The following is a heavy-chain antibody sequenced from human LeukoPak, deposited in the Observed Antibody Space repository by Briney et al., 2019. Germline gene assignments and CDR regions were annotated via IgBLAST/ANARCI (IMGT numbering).Heavy chain of an antibody. CDR2: IYYSGST. Sequence: SETLSLTCTVSGGSISSSSYYWGWIRQPPGKGLEWIGSIYYSGSTYYNPSLKSRVTISVDTSKNQFSLKLSSVTAADTAVYYCARGGGSSSWSRGRFDYWGQGTLVTVSS. CDR1: GGSISSSSYY. CDR3: ARGGGSSSWSRGRFDY. D-gene: IGHD6-13*01. J-gene: IGHJ4*02. V-gene: IGHV4-39*07.